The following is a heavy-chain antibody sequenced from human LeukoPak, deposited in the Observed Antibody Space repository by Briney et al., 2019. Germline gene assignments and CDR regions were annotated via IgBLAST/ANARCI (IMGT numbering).Heavy chain of an antibody. D-gene: IGHD3-16*01. CDR2: ISFDGRDK. J-gene: IGHJ4*02. Sequence: GGSLRLSCAASGFTFSSYGMHWVRQAPGKGLEWVAFISFDGRDKQYVDSVKGRFTISKDNSKNTLYLQMNSLSGDDTSMYFCARAYGGLIDYWGQGTLVTVSS. CDR3: ARAYGGLIDY. V-gene: IGHV3-30*19. CDR1: GFTFSSYG.